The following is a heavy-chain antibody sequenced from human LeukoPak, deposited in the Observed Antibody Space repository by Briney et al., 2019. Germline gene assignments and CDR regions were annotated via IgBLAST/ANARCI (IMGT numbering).Heavy chain of an antibody. Sequence: GGSLRLSCAASGFTFSSYWMSWVRQAPGKGQEWVANIKQDGSEENFVDSVKGRFTISGDNAKKSLYLQMNSLRAEDTAVYYCARGSSAGASLRHDYWGQGTLVTVSS. CDR3: ARGSSAGASLRHDY. V-gene: IGHV3-7*01. CDR2: IKQDGSEE. D-gene: IGHD1-26*01. J-gene: IGHJ4*02. CDR1: GFTFSSYW.